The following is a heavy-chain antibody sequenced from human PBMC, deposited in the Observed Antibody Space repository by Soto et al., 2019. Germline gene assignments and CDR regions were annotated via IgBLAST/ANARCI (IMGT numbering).Heavy chain of an antibody. V-gene: IGHV4-30-4*01. CDR3: ARERASARKRPLHP. Sequence: KPSETLSFTCAVSDDSINSGDFFWSWILQPPGRGLEWIGSIYHTCSTYYTPSLKSRVAIRVDTSRNQFYLKMLYVTAADTAVYLCARERASARKRPLHPRGPVNLVTVS. J-gene: IGHJ5*02. D-gene: IGHD2-15*01. CDR2: IYHTCST. CDR1: DDSINSGDFF.